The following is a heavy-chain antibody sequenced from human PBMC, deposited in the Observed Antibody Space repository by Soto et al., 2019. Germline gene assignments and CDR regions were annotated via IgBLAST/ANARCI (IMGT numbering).Heavy chain of an antibody. CDR1: GFAFTDYY. D-gene: IGHD1-20*01. Sequence: QVQLVESGGGLVKPGESLRLSCVASGFAFTDYYMTWIRQAPGKGLEWVSYISVGGRTIYYAESVRGRFTVSRDNAKISVFLQMNSLRAEDTAVYYCARGTPVTGMENTDYFDHWGQGTLVTVSS. CDR3: ARGTPVTGMENTDYFDH. V-gene: IGHV3-11*01. J-gene: IGHJ4*02. CDR2: ISVGGRTI.